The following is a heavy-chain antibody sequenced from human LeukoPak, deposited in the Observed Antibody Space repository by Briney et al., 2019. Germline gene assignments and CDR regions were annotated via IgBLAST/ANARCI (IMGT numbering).Heavy chain of an antibody. Sequence: PSETLSLTCTVSGYSISSGYYWGWIRQPPGKGLEWIGSIYHSGSTYYNPSLKSRVTISVDTSKNQFSLKLTSVTAADTAVYYCARDTVINPGFDPWGQGTLVIVSS. CDR2: IYHSGST. CDR1: GYSISSGYY. V-gene: IGHV4-38-2*02. CDR3: ARDTVINPGFDP. J-gene: IGHJ5*02. D-gene: IGHD4-17*01.